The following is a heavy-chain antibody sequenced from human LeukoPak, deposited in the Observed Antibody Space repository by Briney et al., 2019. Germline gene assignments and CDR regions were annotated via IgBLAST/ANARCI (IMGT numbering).Heavy chain of an antibody. Sequence: GGSLRLPCAASGFTFSSCAMSWVRQAPGKGLEWVSAITPGGGTTFYADSVKGRFTISRDNSKNTLYLQMNSPRAEDTAVYCCAKAHSGNFFDYWGQGSLVTVSS. CDR3: AKAHSGNFFDY. V-gene: IGHV3-23*01. D-gene: IGHD1-26*01. CDR1: GFTFSSCA. CDR2: ITPGGGTT. J-gene: IGHJ4*02.